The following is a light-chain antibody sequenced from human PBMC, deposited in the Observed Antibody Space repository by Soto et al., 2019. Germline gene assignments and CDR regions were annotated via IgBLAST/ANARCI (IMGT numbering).Light chain of an antibody. CDR1: QSISIW. J-gene: IGKJ1*01. Sequence: DIQMTRSPSTLSASVGDRVTITCRARQSISIWLAWYQQKPGKAPKLLIYDASILKSGVPSRFSGSGSGTEFTLTIRSLQPDDFATYYCQQYNSYRTFGQGTKVDIK. CDR3: QQYNSYRT. CDR2: DAS. V-gene: IGKV1-5*01.